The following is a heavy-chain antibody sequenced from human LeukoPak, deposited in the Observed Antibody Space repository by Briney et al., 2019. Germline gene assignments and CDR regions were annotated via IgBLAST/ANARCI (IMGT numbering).Heavy chain of an antibody. CDR1: GYSISSGYF. Sequence: SETLSLTCAVSGYSISSGYFWAWIRQPPGKGLEWIGNIYHSGSTYYNPSLKSRVTISVDTSKNQFSLKLSSVTAADTAVYYCARRYSNSYFDYWGQGTLVTVSS. V-gene: IGHV4-38-2*01. CDR3: ARRYSNSYFDY. J-gene: IGHJ4*02. CDR2: IYHSGST. D-gene: IGHD4-11*01.